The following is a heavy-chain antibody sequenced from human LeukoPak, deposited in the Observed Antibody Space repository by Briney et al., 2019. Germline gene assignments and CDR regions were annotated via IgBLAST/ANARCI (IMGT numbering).Heavy chain of an antibody. CDR1: GGSMSSYY. Sequence: SETLSLTCTVSGGSMSSYYWSWIRQPPGKGLEYIGYMYYSGSANYNPSLKSRVTISVDTSRNQFSLKLRSVTAADTAVYYCATLKGVDPMFDNWGQGILVTVSS. D-gene: IGHD2-8*01. J-gene: IGHJ4*02. V-gene: IGHV4-59*01. CDR3: ATLKGVDPMFDN. CDR2: MYYSGSA.